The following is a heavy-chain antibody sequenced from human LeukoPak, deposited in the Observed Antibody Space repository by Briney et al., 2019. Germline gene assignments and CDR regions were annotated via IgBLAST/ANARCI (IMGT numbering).Heavy chain of an antibody. D-gene: IGHD2-2*01. CDR2: MNPNSGDT. CDR3: ARGSSKGGDAFDI. Sequence: ASVKVSCKASGYTFASYGINWVRQATGQGLEWMGWMNPNSGDTGYAQLFQGRVTMTRNTSLSTAYMDLSSLRSEDTAIYFCARGSSKGGDAFDIWGQGTMVTVSS. CDR1: GYTFASYG. J-gene: IGHJ3*02. V-gene: IGHV1-8*02.